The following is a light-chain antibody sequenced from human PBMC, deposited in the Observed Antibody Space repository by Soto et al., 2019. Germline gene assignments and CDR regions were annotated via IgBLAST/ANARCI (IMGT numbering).Light chain of an antibody. CDR3: QQRSNWLPLT. V-gene: IGKV3-11*01. Sequence: EIVLTQSPATLSLSPGERATLSCRASQSVSSYLALYQPKPAQAPRLLIYDASNMATAIPARFSGSGSGTDFTLTISSLEPQEFAVYYCQQRSNWLPLTFGGGIKVESK. CDR1: QSVSSY. J-gene: IGKJ4*01. CDR2: DAS.